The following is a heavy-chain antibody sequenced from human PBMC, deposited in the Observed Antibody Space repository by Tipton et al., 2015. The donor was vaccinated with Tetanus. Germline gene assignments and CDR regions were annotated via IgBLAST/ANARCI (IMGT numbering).Heavy chain of an antibody. D-gene: IGHD5-24*01. CDR2: ISYDGSNK. Sequence: SLRLSCAASGFTFSSYAMHWVRQAPGKGLEWVAVISYDGSNKYYADSVKGRFTISRDNSKNTLYLQMNSLRAEDTAVYYCAKRTITFDYWGQGTPVTVSS. J-gene: IGHJ4*02. V-gene: IGHV3-30*04. CDR3: AKRTITFDY. CDR1: GFTFSSYA.